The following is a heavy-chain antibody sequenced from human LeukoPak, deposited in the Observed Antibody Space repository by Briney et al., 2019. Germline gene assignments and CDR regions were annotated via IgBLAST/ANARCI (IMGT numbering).Heavy chain of an antibody. V-gene: IGHV3-66*01. Sequence: PGGSLRLSCAASEFSVGSNYMTWVRQAPGKGLEWVSLIYSGGSTYYADSVKGRFTISRDNSKNTLFFQMNSLRAEDTAVYYCARAVRGVISYWGQGTLVTVSS. J-gene: IGHJ4*02. CDR3: ARAVRGVISY. CDR1: EFSVGSNY. CDR2: IYSGGST. D-gene: IGHD3-10*01.